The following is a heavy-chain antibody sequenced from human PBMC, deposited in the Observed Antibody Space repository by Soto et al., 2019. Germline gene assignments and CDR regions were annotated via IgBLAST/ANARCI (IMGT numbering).Heavy chain of an antibody. CDR1: GGSISSYY. V-gene: IGHV4-59*12. Sequence: SETLSLTCTVSGGSISSYYWSWIRQPPGKGLEWIGYIYYSGSTNYNPSLKSRVTISVDTSKNQFSLKLSSVTAADTAVYYCATAGSLITFGGVIAINDAFDIWGQGTMVT. J-gene: IGHJ3*02. CDR3: ATAGSLITFGGVIAINDAFDI. CDR2: IYYSGST. D-gene: IGHD3-16*02.